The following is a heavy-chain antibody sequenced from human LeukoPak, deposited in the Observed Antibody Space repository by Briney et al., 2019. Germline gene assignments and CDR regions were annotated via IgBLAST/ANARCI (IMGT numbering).Heavy chain of an antibody. V-gene: IGHV4-4*07. D-gene: IGHD6-6*01. Sequence: SETLSLTCTVSGGSISSYYWSWIRQPAGKGLEWIGRIYTSGSTNYNPSLKSRVTMSVDTSKNQFSLKLSSVTAADTAVYYCARWSGSVTARNYYYYMDVWGEGTTVTVSS. CDR1: GGSISSYY. J-gene: IGHJ6*03. CDR3: ARWSGSVTARNYYYYMDV. CDR2: IYTSGST.